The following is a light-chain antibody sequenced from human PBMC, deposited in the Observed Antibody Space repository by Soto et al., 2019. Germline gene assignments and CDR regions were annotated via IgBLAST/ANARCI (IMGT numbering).Light chain of an antibody. Sequence: EIVMTQSPANLSVSPGERATLSCRASQSVSSNLAWYQQKPGQAPRLLIYGASTRDNGVPARFSGSGSGTEFTLTISSLQSEDSAVYYCQQHNNWPPYTFGQGTKLEIK. CDR1: QSVSSN. CDR2: GAS. CDR3: QQHNNWPPYT. V-gene: IGKV3-15*01. J-gene: IGKJ2*01.